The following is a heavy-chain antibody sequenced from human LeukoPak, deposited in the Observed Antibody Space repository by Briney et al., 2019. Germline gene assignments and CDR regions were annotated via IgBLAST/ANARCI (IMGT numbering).Heavy chain of an antibody. CDR1: GFTFSNHW. CDR3: ARVEWMGIMDY. CDR2: IKQDRSHA. Sequence: GGSLRLSCAAPGFTFSNHWMSWVRQAPGKGLEWVANIKQDRSHAYDAASLHRQFTISRDNANNSLYLQMNSLRADDTAVYYCARVEWMGIMDYWGQGTLITVSS. J-gene: IGHJ4*02. D-gene: IGHD3-3*01. V-gene: IGHV3-7*04.